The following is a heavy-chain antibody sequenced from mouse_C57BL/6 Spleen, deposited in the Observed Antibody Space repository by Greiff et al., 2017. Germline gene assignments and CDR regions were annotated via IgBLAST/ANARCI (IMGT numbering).Heavy chain of an antibody. D-gene: IGHD1-1*01. CDR2: INPGSGGT. Sequence: VQLQPSGAELVRPGTSVKVSCKASGYAFTNYLIEWVKQRPGQGLEWIGVINPGSGGTNYNEKFKGKATLTADKSSSTAYMQLSSLTSEDSAVYFCARRDYGIYYAMDYWGQGTSVTVSS. CDR1: GYAFTNYL. V-gene: IGHV1-54*01. CDR3: ARRDYGIYYAMDY. J-gene: IGHJ4*01.